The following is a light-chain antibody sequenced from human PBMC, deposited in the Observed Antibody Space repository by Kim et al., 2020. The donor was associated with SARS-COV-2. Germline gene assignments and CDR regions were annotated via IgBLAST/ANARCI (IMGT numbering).Light chain of an antibody. J-gene: IGLJ2*01. CDR2: SKN. Sequence: VALEQTFRITCKGNIIRSYEATWYQQKRGHAPILVFCSKNNRPAGIPHLFACSRAGNTSFLTITGTQADDEADYYCTSRDTNDNVVFGGGTQLTVL. CDR3: TSRDTNDNVV. V-gene: IGLV3-19*01. CDR1: IIRSYE.